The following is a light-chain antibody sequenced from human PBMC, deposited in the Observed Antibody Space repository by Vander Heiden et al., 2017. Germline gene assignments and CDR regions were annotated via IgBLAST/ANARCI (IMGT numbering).Light chain of an antibody. CDR1: QIISSY. J-gene: IGKJ1*01. CDR2: AAS. CDR3: QQSYSRPPT. Sequence: QSPSSLSASVGDSVTITFRPSQIISSYLNWYQQKPGTAPKLLISAASSLQSGVPARFSGSGSGTDFTLTISSLQSEDFATYYCQQSYSRPPTFGQGTKVEIK. V-gene: IGKV1-39*01.